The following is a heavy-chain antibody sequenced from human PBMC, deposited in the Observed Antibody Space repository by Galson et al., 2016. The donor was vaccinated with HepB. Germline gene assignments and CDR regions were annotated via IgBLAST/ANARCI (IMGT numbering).Heavy chain of an antibody. CDR3: GTYLEGHGGTGY. J-gene: IGHJ4*02. CDR1: GYTFTSYY. V-gene: IGHV1-46*01. Sequence: SVKVSCKASGYTFTSYYMHWVRQAPGQGLEWMGIINPSGGSTSYAQKFQGRVTLSTDTSTNEMSLTLTSVTAADTAVYYCGTYLEGHGGTGYWGQGTPVIVSS. D-gene: IGHD3-16*01. CDR2: INPSGGST.